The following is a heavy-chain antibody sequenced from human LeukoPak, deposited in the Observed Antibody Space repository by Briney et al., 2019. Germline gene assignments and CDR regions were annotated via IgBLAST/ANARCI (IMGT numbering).Heavy chain of an antibody. CDR2: IIPILGIA. CDR1: GGTFSSYA. D-gene: IGHD3-22*01. V-gene: IGHV1-69*04. Sequence: GASVKVSCKASGGTFSSYAISWVRQAPGQGLEWMGRIIPILGIANYAQKVQGSVTITADKSTSTAYMELSSLRAEDTALYYCARELGGYYDSSGWGQGTLVTVSS. CDR3: ARELGGYYDSSG. J-gene: IGHJ4*02.